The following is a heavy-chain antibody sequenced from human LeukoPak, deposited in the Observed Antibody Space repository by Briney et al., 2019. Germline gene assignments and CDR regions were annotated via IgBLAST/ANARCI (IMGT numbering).Heavy chain of an antibody. CDR3: ARDPAAALPRPH. CDR1: GFTFSSYE. D-gene: IGHD6-13*01. V-gene: IGHV3-48*03. CDR2: ISNSGSTI. Sequence: GGSLRLSCAASGFTFSSYEMNWVRQAPGKGLEWVSYISNSGSTIYYADSVKGRFTISRDNAKNSLYLQMNSLRAEDTAVYYCARDPAAALPRPHWGQGTLVTVSS. J-gene: IGHJ1*01.